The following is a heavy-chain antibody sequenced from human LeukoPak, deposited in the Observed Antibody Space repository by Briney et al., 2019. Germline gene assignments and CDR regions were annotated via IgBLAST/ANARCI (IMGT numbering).Heavy chain of an antibody. CDR2: VYTGGIT. V-gene: IGHV3-53*01. D-gene: IGHD2-21*02. CDR3: ARGYGYCGGVCYDY. J-gene: IGHJ4*02. CDR1: GFTVSSSY. Sequence: AGGSLRLSCAASGFTVSSSYMSWVRQAPGKGLEWVSVVYTGGITYYADSVNGRFTISRDNSKNTMYLQMNSLRAEDTAVYYCARGYGYCGGVCYDYWGQGTLVTVSS.